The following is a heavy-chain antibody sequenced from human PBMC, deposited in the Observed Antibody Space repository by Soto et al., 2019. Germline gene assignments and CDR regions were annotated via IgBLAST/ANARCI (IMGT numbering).Heavy chain of an antibody. CDR1: GYTFTGYY. J-gene: IGHJ4*02. V-gene: IGHV1-2*02. D-gene: IGHD3-16*01. CDR3: ARELFGGVSR. CDR2: INPNSGGT. Sequence: ASVKVSCKASGYTFTGYYMHCVRQAPGQGLEWMGWINPNSGGTNYAQKFQGRVTMTRDTSISTAYMELSRLRSDDTAVYYCARELFGGVSRWGQGTLVTVSS.